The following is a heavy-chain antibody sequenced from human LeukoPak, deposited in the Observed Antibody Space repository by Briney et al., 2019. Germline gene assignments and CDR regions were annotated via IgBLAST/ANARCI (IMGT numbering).Heavy chain of an antibody. Sequence: ASGKVSCKASGYTFTSYYMHSVRQAPGHGLEWMGIINPSGGSTSYAQKFQGRVTMTRDTSTSTVYMELSSLRSEDTAVYYCARDLDYYGSGSYSSLFDYWGQGTLVTVSS. D-gene: IGHD3-10*01. CDR1: GYTFTSYY. V-gene: IGHV1-46*01. J-gene: IGHJ4*02. CDR3: ARDLDYYGSGSYSSLFDY. CDR2: INPSGGST.